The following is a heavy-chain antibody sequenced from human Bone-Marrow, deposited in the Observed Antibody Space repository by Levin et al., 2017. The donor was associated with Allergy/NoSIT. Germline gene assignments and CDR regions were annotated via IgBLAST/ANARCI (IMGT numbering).Heavy chain of an antibody. CDR1: GFTFSSSA. CDR3: AKHRGVGPTTGIDY. Sequence: GGSLRLSCAASGFTFSSSAMSWVRQAPGKGLEWVSSISGSGASTYHADSVKGRFTISRDNSKNTLYLQLSSLRAEDTAVYYCAKHRGVGPTTGIDYWGQGTLVTVSS. J-gene: IGHJ4*02. D-gene: IGHD1-26*01. V-gene: IGHV3-23*01. CDR2: ISGSGAST.